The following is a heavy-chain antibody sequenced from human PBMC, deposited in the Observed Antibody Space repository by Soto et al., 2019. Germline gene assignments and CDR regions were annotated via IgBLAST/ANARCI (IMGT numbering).Heavy chain of an antibody. D-gene: IGHD6-13*01. J-gene: IGHJ4*02. V-gene: IGHV1-18*01. CDR3: ARYEAAGLNAS. Sequence: QVQLVQSGAEVKKPGASVKVSCKASGYTFTSYGISWVRQAPGQGLEWMGWISAYNGNTKYAQKFQSRVTMTTDTSTSTAYMVVRSLRFDDRAVYYCARYEAAGLNASGGQGPLVTVSS. CDR2: ISAYNGNT. CDR1: GYTFTSYG.